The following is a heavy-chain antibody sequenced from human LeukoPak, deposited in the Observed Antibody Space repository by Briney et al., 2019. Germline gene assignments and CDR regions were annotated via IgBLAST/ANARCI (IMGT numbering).Heavy chain of an antibody. Sequence: PSETLSLTCTVSGGSISSSSYYWGWIRQPPGKGLEWIGSIYYSGSTYYNPSLKSRVTISVDTSKNQFSLKLSSVTAADTAVYYCARARFYVWGSYRPTFDYWGQGTLVTVSS. J-gene: IGHJ4*02. CDR3: ARARFYVWGSYRPTFDY. V-gene: IGHV4-39*07. CDR2: IYYSGST. CDR1: GGSISSSSYY. D-gene: IGHD3-16*02.